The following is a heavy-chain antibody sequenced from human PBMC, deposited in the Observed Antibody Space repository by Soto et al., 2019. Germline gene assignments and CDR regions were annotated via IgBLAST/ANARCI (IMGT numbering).Heavy chain of an antibody. CDR2: ISYDGSKK. V-gene: IGHV3-30*03. J-gene: IGHJ6*02. D-gene: IGHD2-21*01. Sequence: QARLVESGGGVVQPGRSLRLSCEASGLTFSAYGMHWVRQAPGKGLEWVATISYDGSKKYFGDSVKGRFTISRDNSKSTLYLEMNSLRSEDTAVYYCARSVVAVIAFGYQYYGMDAWGQGTTVTVS. CDR1: GLTFSAYG. CDR3: ARSVVAVIAFGYQYYGMDA.